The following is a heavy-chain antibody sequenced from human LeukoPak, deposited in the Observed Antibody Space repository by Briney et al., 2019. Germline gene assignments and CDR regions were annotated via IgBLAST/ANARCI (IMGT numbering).Heavy chain of an antibody. V-gene: IGHV4-59*01. J-gene: IGHJ6*03. Sequence: PSETLSLTCTVSGGSISSYYWSWIRQPPGKGLEWIGYIYYSGSTNYNPSLKSRVTISVDTSKNQFSLKLSSVTAADTAVYYCARVYGYNWNPWYYYYMDVWGKGTTVTVSS. CDR2: IYYSGST. CDR1: GGSISSYY. D-gene: IGHD1-20*01. CDR3: ARVYGYNWNPWYYYYMDV.